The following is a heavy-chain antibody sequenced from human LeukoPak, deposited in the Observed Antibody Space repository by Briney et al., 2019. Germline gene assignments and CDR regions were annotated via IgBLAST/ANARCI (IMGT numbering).Heavy chain of an antibody. CDR1: GFTFSSYS. CDR3: AKDRRVGATHYYYGMDV. J-gene: IGHJ6*02. D-gene: IGHD1-26*01. Sequence: GGSLRLSCAASGFTFSSYSMNWVRQAPGKGLEWVAVISYDGSNKYYADSVKGRFTISRDNSKNTLYLQMNSLRAEDTAVYYCAKDRRVGATHYYYGMDVWGQGTTVTVSS. CDR2: ISYDGSNK. V-gene: IGHV3-30*18.